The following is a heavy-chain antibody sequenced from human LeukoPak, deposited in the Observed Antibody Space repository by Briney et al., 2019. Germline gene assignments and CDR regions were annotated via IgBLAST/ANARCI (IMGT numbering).Heavy chain of an antibody. Sequence: GGSLRLSCAASGFTVSSNYMSWVRQAPGKGLGWVSVIYSGGSTYYADSVKGRFTISRDNSKNTLYLQMNSLRAEDTAVYYCASGVYYDILTGYSFYGMDVWGQGTTVTVSS. CDR2: IYSGGST. CDR3: ASGVYYDILTGYSFYGMDV. J-gene: IGHJ6*02. V-gene: IGHV3-66*01. D-gene: IGHD3-9*01. CDR1: GFTVSSNY.